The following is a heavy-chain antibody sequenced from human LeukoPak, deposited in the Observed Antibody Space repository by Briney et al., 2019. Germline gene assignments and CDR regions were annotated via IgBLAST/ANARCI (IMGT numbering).Heavy chain of an antibody. D-gene: IGHD3-3*01. J-gene: IGHJ4*02. CDR1: GFTFVKYW. CDR3: ARDQYDTWSRRGNFDS. Sequence: GGSLRLSCVASGFTFVKYWMSWVRQAPGKGLEWVANIKLDGSEKNYVDSVKGRFTISRDNTKNSLYLQMNSLRAEDTAVFYCARDQYDTWSRRGNFDSWGQGTLVIVSS. CDR2: IKLDGSEK. V-gene: IGHV3-7*03.